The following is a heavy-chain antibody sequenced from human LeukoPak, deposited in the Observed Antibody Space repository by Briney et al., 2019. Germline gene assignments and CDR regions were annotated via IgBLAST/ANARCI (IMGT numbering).Heavy chain of an antibody. CDR1: GGSISTTRYY. CDR3: ARLSTFYYYAMDV. V-gene: IGHV4-39*01. CDR2: FLYSGGT. Sequence: SETLSLTCTVSGGSISTTRYYWGWIRQPPGKGLEWIGSFLYSGGTYYNPSLKSRVTISADTSKNQFSLNLYSVTAADTAVYYCARLSTFYYYAMDVWGQGTTVTVSS. J-gene: IGHJ6*02.